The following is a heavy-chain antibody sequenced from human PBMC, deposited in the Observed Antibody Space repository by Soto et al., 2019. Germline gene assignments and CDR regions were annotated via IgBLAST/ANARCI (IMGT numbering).Heavy chain of an antibody. CDR1: GFTFSSYG. V-gene: IGHV3-30*18. J-gene: IGHJ4*02. D-gene: IGHD6-19*01. CDR2: ISYGGSNK. CDR3: AKGLSWLAAVDY. Sequence: TGGSLRLSCAASGFTFSSYGMHWVRQAPGKGLEWVAVISYGGSNKYYADSVKGRFTISRDNSKNTLYLQMNSLRAEDTAVYYCAKGLSWLAAVDYWGQGTLVTVSS.